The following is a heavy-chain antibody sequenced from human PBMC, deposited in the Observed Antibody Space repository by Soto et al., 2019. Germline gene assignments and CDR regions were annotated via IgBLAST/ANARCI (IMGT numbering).Heavy chain of an antibody. Sequence: QVQLVESGGGVVQPGGSLRLSCAASGYTFIRYAMHWVRRAPGKGLEWVAVISYDGSTKYYADSVKGRFTISRDNSKNTLYLQMNTLRPEDTAVYSCVRPQAVAGLGGFFDYWGQGALVTVSS. CDR2: ISYDGSTK. CDR3: VRPQAVAGLGGFFDY. J-gene: IGHJ4*02. D-gene: IGHD6-19*01. V-gene: IGHV3-30-3*01. CDR1: GYTFIRYA.